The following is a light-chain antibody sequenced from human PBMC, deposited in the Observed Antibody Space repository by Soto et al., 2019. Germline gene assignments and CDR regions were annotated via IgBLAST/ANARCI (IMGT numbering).Light chain of an antibody. CDR3: QQYYSYPIT. CDR1: QTISTW. Sequence: DIQVTQSPSTLSASVGDRVTITCRASQTISTWLAWYQQKPGKTPKLLIYDVSSLKSGVPARFSGSGSGTEFTLTISSLQTDDFSTYYCQQYYSYPITFGQGTRLEIK. J-gene: IGKJ5*01. CDR2: DVS. V-gene: IGKV1-5*01.